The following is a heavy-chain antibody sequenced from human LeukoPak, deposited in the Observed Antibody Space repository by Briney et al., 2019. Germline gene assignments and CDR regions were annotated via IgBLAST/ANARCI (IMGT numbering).Heavy chain of an antibody. D-gene: IGHD3-10*01. CDR2: IWYDGSNK. CDR1: GFTFSSYG. Sequence: GGSLRLSCAASGFTFSSYGMHWVRQAPGKGLEWVAVIWYDGSNKYYADSVKGRFTISRDNSKNTLYLQMSSLRAEDTAVYYCARGKRYYYGLGSNRGLDYWGQGTLVTVSS. CDR3: ARGKRYYYGLGSNRGLDY. V-gene: IGHV3-33*01. J-gene: IGHJ4*02.